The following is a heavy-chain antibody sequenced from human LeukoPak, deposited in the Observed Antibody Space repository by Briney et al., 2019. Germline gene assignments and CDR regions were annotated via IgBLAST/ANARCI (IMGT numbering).Heavy chain of an antibody. J-gene: IGHJ3*02. CDR2: IYYSGGT. CDR1: GGSVSSGSYY. CDR3: ARDSVPHCSSTSCYRNDAFDI. V-gene: IGHV4-61*01. D-gene: IGHD2-2*02. Sequence: SETLSLTCTVSGGSVSSGSYYWSWIRQPPGKGLEWIGHIYYSGGTNYNSSLKSRVTISVDTSKNQFSLKLSSVTAADTAVYYCARDSVPHCSSTSCYRNDAFDIWGQGTMVTISS.